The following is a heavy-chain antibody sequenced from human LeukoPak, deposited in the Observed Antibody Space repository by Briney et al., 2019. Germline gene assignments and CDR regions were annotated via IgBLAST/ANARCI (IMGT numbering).Heavy chain of an antibody. CDR3: ARDNASATYYYAPFDP. Sequence: PGGSLRLSCAASGFTFSSYSMNWVRQAPGKGLEWVSSISSSSSYIYYADSVKGRFTISRDNAKNSLYLQRNSLRAEDTAVYYCARDNASATYYYAPFDPWGQGTLVTVSS. D-gene: IGHD3-10*01. J-gene: IGHJ5*02. V-gene: IGHV3-21*01. CDR1: GFTFSSYS. CDR2: ISSSSSYI.